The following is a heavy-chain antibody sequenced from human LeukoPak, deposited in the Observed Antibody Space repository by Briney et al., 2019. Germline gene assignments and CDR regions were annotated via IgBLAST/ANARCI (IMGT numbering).Heavy chain of an antibody. V-gene: IGHV4-30-2*01. CDR1: GGSISSGGYS. CDR3: ARDRSFNYDSSGFAFDI. J-gene: IGHJ3*02. Sequence: SETLSLTCAVSGGSISSGGYSWSWIQQPPGKGLEWIGYIYHSGSTYYNPSLKSRVTISVDRSKNQFSLKLSSVTAADTAVYYCARDRSFNYDSSGFAFDIWGQGTVVTVSS. CDR2: IYHSGST. D-gene: IGHD3-22*01.